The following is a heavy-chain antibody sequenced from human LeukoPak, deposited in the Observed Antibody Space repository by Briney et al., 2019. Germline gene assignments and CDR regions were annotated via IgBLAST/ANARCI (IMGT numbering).Heavy chain of an antibody. J-gene: IGHJ4*02. CDR2: FDPEDGET. D-gene: IGHD5-18*01. Sequence: GASVKVSCKVSGYTLTELSMHWVRQAPGKGLEWMGGFDPEDGETIYAQKFQGRVTMTEDTSTDTAYMELSSLRSEDTAVYYCATENRRGYSYGLHVGFDYWGQGTLVTVSS. CDR1: GYTLTELS. V-gene: IGHV1-24*01. CDR3: ATENRRGYSYGLHVGFDY.